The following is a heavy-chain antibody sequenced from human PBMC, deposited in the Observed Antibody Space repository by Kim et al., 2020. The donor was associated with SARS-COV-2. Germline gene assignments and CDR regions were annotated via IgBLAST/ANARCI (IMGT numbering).Heavy chain of an antibody. CDR2: ISYDGSNK. Sequence: GGSLRLSCAASGFTFSSYGMHWVRQAPGKGLEWVAVISYDGSNKYYADSVKGRFTISRDNSKNTLYLQMNSLRAEDTAVYYCARGADYWGQGTLVTVSS. V-gene: IGHV3-33*05. CDR3: ARGADY. CDR1: GFTFSSYG. J-gene: IGHJ4*02.